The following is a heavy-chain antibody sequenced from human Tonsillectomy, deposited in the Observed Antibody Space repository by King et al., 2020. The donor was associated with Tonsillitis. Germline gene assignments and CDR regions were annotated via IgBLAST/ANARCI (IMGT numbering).Heavy chain of an antibody. CDR3: AKDLSAGYSGCMDV. D-gene: IGHD5-12*01. CDR1: GFTFSSYG. J-gene: IGHJ6*02. CDR2: IRYDGSNK. V-gene: IGHV3-30*02. Sequence: VQLVESGGGVVQPGGSLRLSCAASGFTFSSYGMHWVRQAPGKGLEWVAFIRYDGSNKYYVESVKGRFTISRDNSKNTLYLQMNSLRAEDTAVYHCAKDLSAGYSGCMDVWGQGTTVTVSS.